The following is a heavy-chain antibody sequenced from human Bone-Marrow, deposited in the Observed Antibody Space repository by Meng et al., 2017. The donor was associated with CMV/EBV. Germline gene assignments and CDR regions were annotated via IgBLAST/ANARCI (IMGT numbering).Heavy chain of an antibody. CDR3: ARDPGYCSGGSCYSASGYYYGMDV. CDR1: GFTFSDYY. V-gene: IGHV3-11*01. CDR2: ISSSGSTI. J-gene: IGHJ6*02. D-gene: IGHD2-15*01. Sequence: GESLKISCAASGFTFSDYYMSWIRQAPGKGLEWVSYISSSGSTIYYADSVKGRFTISRDNAKNSLYLQMNSLRAEDTALYYCARDPGYCSGGSCYSASGYYYGMDVWGQGTTVTVSS.